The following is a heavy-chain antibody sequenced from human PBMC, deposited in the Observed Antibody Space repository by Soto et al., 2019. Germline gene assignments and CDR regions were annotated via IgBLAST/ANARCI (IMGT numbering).Heavy chain of an antibody. V-gene: IGHV1-69*13. D-gene: IGHD3-22*01. CDR1: GGTFSSYA. CDR2: IIPIFGTA. J-gene: IGHJ6*02. Sequence: SVKVSCKASGGTFSSYAISWVRQAPGQGLEWMGGIIPIFGTANYAQKFQGRVTITADESTRTAYMELSSLRSEDTAVYYCARVIRGDSSGYRPYYYYGMDVCGQGTTVTVSS. CDR3: ARVIRGDSSGYRPYYYYGMDV.